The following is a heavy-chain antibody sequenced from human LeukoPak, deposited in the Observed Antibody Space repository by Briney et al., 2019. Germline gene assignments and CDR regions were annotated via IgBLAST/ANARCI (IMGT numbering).Heavy chain of an antibody. CDR2: IIPIFGIA. V-gene: IGHV1-69*04. CDR3: ARTLHYYDSSGFAY. D-gene: IGHD3-22*01. Sequence: SVKVSCKASGGTFSSYAISWVRQAPGQGLEWMGRIIPIFGIANYAQKFQGRVTITADKFTSTAYMELSSLRSEDTAVYYCARTLHYYDSSGFAYWGQGTLVTVSS. J-gene: IGHJ4*02. CDR1: GGTFSSYA.